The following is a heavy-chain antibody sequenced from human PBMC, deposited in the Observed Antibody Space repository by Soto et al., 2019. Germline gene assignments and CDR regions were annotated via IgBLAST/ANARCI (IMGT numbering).Heavy chain of an antibody. V-gene: IGHV1-18*01. J-gene: IGHJ3*02. CDR2: ISAYNGNT. CDR3: ARDEGGSRVYSSGGSYYEDGSGI. Sequence: ASVKVSCKASGYTFTSYGISWVRQAPGQGLEWMGWISAYNGNTNYAQKLQGRVTMTTDTSTSTAYMELRSLRSDDTAGHYCARDEGGSRVYSSGGSYYEDGSGIWDRLTRFTVSS. CDR1: GYTFTSYG. D-gene: IGHD2-15*01.